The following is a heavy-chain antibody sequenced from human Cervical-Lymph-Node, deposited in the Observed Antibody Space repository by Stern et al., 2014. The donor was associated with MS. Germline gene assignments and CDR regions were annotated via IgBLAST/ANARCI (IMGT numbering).Heavy chain of an antibody. CDR3: ASGTGSKRPTGNY. CDR1: GYSFTSHY. V-gene: IGHV1-46*01. CDR2: INPSGDSA. J-gene: IGHJ4*02. D-gene: IGHD3/OR15-3a*01. Sequence: VQLVQSGAEVKKPGASVKVSCKASGYSFTSHYMHWVRQAPGQGLEWVGIINPSGDSASYAPKLQGRVTMTRDTSTSTVYMDLSSLRSEDTAVYYCASGTGSKRPTGNYWGQGTLVTVSS.